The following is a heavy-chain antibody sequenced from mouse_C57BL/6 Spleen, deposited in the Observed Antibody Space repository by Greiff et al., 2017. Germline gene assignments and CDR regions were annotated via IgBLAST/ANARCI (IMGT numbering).Heavy chain of an antibody. CDR2: ISSGGSYT. CDR1: GFTFSSYG. Sequence: EVQLVESGGDLVKPGGSLKLSCAASGFTFSSYGMSWVRQTPDKRLEWVATISSGGSYTYYPDSVKGRFTISRDNAKNTLYLQMSSLKSEDTAMYYCARYYYGSHYFDYWGQGTTLTVSS. J-gene: IGHJ2*01. V-gene: IGHV5-6*01. CDR3: ARYYYGSHYFDY. D-gene: IGHD1-1*01.